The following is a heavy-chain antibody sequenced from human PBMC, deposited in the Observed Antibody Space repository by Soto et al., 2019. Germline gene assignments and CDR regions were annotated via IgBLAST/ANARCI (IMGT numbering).Heavy chain of an antibody. V-gene: IGHV4-61*01. CDR3: ARLLRHISVPGTGVC. Sequence: QVQLQESGPGLVKPSETLSLTCTVSGGSVSSGSYYWSWIRQPPGKGLEWVGYIHNSGSTNYNPSLKSRVTISVDTSKNQFSLKLSSVTAADTAVFYCARLLRHISVPGTGVCWGQGTLVTVSS. J-gene: IGHJ4*02. D-gene: IGHD6-19*01. CDR2: IHNSGST. CDR1: GGSVSSGSYY.